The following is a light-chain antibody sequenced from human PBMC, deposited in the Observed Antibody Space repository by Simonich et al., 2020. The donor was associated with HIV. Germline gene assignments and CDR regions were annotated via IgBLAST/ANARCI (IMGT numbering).Light chain of an antibody. Sequence: DIQMTQSPSSLSASVGDRVTITCRASQSISRYLNWYQQKPGKAPKLLIYAAYRLQSGVPSRFSGSGSGTDFTLTISSLQPEDFATYYCQQYNSYSMLTFGGGTKVEIK. J-gene: IGKJ4*01. CDR3: QQYNSYSMLT. CDR1: QSISRY. CDR2: AAY. V-gene: IGKV1-39*01.